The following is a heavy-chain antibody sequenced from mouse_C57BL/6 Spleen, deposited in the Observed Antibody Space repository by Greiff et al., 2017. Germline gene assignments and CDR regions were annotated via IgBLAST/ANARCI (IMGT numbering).Heavy chain of an antibody. CDR3: ARRFIGRDYYAMDY. V-gene: IGHV2-2*01. CDR2: IWSGGST. D-gene: IGHD1-1*01. J-gene: IGHJ4*01. CDR1: GFSLTSYG. Sequence: VQLKQSGPGLVQPSQSLSITCTVSGFSLTSYGVHWVRQSPGKGLEWLGVIWSGGSTDYNAAFISRLSISKDNSKSQVFFKMNSLQADDTAIYYCARRFIGRDYYAMDYWGQGTSVTVSS.